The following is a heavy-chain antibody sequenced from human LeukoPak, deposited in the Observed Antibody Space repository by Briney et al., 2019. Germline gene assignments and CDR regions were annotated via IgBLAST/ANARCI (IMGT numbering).Heavy chain of an antibody. CDR3: ARADGDAYSSGWFYY. J-gene: IGHJ4*02. CDR2: INPNSGAT. Sequence: ASVKVSCKASGYTFTGSYIHWVRQAPGQGLDWMGWINPNSGATNSAQKFQGRVTMTGDTSISTVYMELSRLTSDDTALYYCARADGDAYSSGWFYYWGQGTLVTVSS. D-gene: IGHD6-19*01. V-gene: IGHV1-2*02. CDR1: GYTFTGSY.